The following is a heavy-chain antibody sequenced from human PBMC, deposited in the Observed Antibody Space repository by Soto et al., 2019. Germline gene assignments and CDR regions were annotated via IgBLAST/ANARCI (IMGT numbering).Heavy chain of an antibody. V-gene: IGHV4-39*01. CDR2: IYYSGST. D-gene: IGHD1-26*01. CDR3: ARAHPLDRGSWFDP. J-gene: IGHJ5*02. Sequence: SETLSLTCTVSGGSISSSSYYWGWIRQPPGKGLEWIGSIYYSGSTYYNPSLKSRVTISVDTSKNQFSLKLSSVTAADTAVYYCARAHPLDRGSWFDPWGQGTLVTSPQ. CDR1: GGSISSSSYY.